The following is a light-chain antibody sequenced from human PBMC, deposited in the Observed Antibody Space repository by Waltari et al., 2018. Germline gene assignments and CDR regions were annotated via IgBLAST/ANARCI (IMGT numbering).Light chain of an antibody. Sequence: QSALTQPPSASGSPGQSVTISCTGTSSAVGSYNYVAWYQVHPGKAPRVMIYEVSKRPSGVPDRFSGSKSGNTASLTVSGLQAEDEADYYCSSYAGSDIFVFGTGTKVTVL. CDR3: SSYAGSDIFV. J-gene: IGLJ1*01. V-gene: IGLV2-8*01. CDR1: SSAVGSYNY. CDR2: EVS.